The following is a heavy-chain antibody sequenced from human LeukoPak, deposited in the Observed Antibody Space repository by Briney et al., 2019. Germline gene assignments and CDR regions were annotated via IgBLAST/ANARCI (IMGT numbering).Heavy chain of an antibody. CDR3: VIWGDYDVLTGYYVPDY. CDR2: ITGSGTST. V-gene: IGHV3-23*01. Sequence: GASLRLSCVASGFTFSNYAMSWVRQAPGNGLEWVSAITGSGTSTYYADSLKGRFTISRDNSKNTVFLQMNSLRHEDTAIYYCVIWGDYDVLTGYYVPDYWGQGTLVAVSS. J-gene: IGHJ4*02. D-gene: IGHD3-9*01. CDR1: GFTFSNYA.